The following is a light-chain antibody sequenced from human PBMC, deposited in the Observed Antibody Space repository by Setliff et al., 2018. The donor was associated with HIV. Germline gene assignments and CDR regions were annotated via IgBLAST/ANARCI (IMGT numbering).Light chain of an antibody. CDR3: SSYTSSSSYV. CDR1: SSDVGGYNY. J-gene: IGLJ1*01. Sequence: QSVLTQPASVSGSPGQSTTISCTGTSSDVGGYNYVSWYQQHPGKAPELVIYDVSNRPSGVSNRFSGSKSGNTASLTISGLQADDEADYYCSSYTSSSSYVFGAGTKVTVL. V-gene: IGLV2-14*03. CDR2: DVS.